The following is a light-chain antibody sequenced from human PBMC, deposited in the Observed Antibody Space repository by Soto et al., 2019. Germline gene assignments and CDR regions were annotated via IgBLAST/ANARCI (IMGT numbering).Light chain of an antibody. CDR1: QSIYRY. J-gene: IGKJ4*01. V-gene: IGKV1-39*01. CDR2: AAT. CDR3: QXXYSIPALT. Sequence: DIQMTQSPSSLSSSVGDRVTITCRASQSIYRYLNWYQQKPGKAPKLLIYAATSLQSGVPSRFSGSESGTXXXXXXXXXHXEDFAXXYCQXXYSIPALTFGGGTKVEIK.